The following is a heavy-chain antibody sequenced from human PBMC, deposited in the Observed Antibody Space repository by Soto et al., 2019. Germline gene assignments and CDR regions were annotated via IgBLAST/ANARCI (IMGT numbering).Heavy chain of an antibody. D-gene: IGHD6-19*01. CDR3: ARDGNPHSRGWYYYYYYMDV. J-gene: IGHJ6*03. V-gene: IGHV3-33*01. CDR2: IWYDGSNK. CDR1: GFTFSSYG. Sequence: QVQLVESGGGVVQPGRSLRLSCAASGFTFSSYGMHWVRQAPGKGLEWVAVIWYDGSNKYYADSVKGRFTISRDNFKNTLYLQMNSLRAEDTAVYYCARDGNPHSRGWYYYYYYMDVWGKGTTVTVSS.